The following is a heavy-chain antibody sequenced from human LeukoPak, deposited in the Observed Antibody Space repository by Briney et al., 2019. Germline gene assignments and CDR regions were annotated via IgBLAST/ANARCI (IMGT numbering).Heavy chain of an antibody. V-gene: IGHV3-23*01. J-gene: IGHJ4*02. CDR3: ANEFSGYDFDY. CDR1: GFTLRSYA. CDR2: ISGSGGST. Sequence: GGSLRLSCAASGFTLRSYAMSWVRQARGKGLERVSVISGSGGSTYYADSVKGRFTISRDNSKNTLYLHMNSLRADDTAAYYCANEFSGYDFDYSGQGTLVTVSS. D-gene: IGHD5-12*01.